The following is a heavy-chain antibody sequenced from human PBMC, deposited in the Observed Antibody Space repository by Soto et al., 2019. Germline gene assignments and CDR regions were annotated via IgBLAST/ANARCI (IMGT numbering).Heavy chain of an antibody. V-gene: IGHV4-39*01. Sequence: SETLSLTCTVSGASMSSSSYYWGWIRQPPGKGLEWIGSIYYSGSTYYNPSLKSRVTISVDTSKKQFSLKLSSVIVADTAVYYCARRGTCSGSPSCGMDVWGQGTTVTVSS. CDR3: ARRGTCSGSPSCGMDV. J-gene: IGHJ6*02. CDR1: GASMSSSSYY. D-gene: IGHD3-10*02. CDR2: IYYSGST.